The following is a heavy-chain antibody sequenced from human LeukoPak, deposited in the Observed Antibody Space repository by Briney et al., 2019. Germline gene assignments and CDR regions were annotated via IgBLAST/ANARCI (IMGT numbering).Heavy chain of an antibody. D-gene: IGHD3-22*01. CDR1: GXSFSDYW. V-gene: IGHV5-51*01. CDR2: IYPGDSDI. J-gene: IGHJ4*02. CDR3: AKYYYDRSAGPFDY. Sequence: GESLKISCKGSGXSFSDYWIGWVRQMPGKGLEWMGIIYPGDSDIRYSPSFQGQVTISADKSITTAYLQWSSLKASDTAMYYCAKYYYDRSAGPFDYWGQGTLVTVSS.